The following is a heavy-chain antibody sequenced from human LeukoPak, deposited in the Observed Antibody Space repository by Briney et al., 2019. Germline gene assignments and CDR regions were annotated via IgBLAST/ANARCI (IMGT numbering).Heavy chain of an antibody. CDR2: ISYSGST. Sequence: SETLSLTCTVSGGSISSHYWNWIRQPPGKGLEWIGYISYSGSTNYNPSLKSRVTMSLDTSKNHFSLKLTSVTAADTAVYYCARLLGYCSGGSCYPRWYAPWGQGTLVTVSS. CDR1: GGSISSHY. V-gene: IGHV4-59*08. J-gene: IGHJ5*02. CDR3: ARLLGYCSGGSCYPRWYAP. D-gene: IGHD2-15*01.